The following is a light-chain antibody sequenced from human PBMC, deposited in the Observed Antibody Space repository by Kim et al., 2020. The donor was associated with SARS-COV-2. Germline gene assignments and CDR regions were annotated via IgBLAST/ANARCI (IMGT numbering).Light chain of an antibody. CDR1: SSDVGGYNY. V-gene: IGLV2-14*04. CDR2: DVS. J-gene: IGLJ2*01. Sequence: GTSITISCTGTSSDVGGYNYVSWYQQHPGKAPRLMIYDVSKRPSGVSNRSSGSKSGNTASLTISGLQAEDEADYYCSSYTSSSIVVFGGGTQLTVL. CDR3: SSYTSSSIVV.